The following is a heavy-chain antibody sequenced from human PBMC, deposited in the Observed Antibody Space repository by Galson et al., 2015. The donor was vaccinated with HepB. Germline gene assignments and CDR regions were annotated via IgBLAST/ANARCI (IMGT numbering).Heavy chain of an antibody. D-gene: IGHD3-10*01. CDR1: GFSLSTSGVG. Sequence: PALVKPTQTLTLTCTFSGFSLSTSGVGVGWIRQPPGKALEWLALIYWDDDERYSPSLKSRLTITKDTAINQVVLTMTNMDPVDTAAYYCAHSVTMVRGRVSYFDYWGQGTLVTASS. CDR2: IYWDDDE. V-gene: IGHV2-5*02. J-gene: IGHJ4*02. CDR3: AHSVTMVRGRVSYFDY.